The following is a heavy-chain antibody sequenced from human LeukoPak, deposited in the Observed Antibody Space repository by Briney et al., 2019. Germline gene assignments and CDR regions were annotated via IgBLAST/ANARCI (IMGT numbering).Heavy chain of an antibody. V-gene: IGHV1-69*04. CDR2: IIPILGIA. CDR1: GGTFSSYA. J-gene: IGHJ3*02. CDR3: ARAMGPSDGGLKGAFDI. Sequence: GASVKVSCKASGGTFSSYAISWVRQAPGQGLEWMGRIIPILGIANYAQKFQGRVTITADKSTSTAYMELSSLRSEDTAVYYCARAMGPSDGGLKGAFDIWGQGTMVTVSS. D-gene: IGHD1-26*01.